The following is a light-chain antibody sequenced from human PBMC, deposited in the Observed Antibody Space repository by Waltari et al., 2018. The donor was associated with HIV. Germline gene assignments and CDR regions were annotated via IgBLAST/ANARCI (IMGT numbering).Light chain of an antibody. Sequence: TQPPSVSVAPGKTARITCGGDNIGGKLVHCYQQKPGQAPVLVLCDDNDRPSGIPERFSGSNSGNTATLTISRVEGGDEADYYCQVWVDSRDVAVIFGGGTKLTVL. J-gene: IGLJ2*01. V-gene: IGLV3-21*03. CDR2: DDN. CDR1: NIGGKL. CDR3: QVWVDSRDVAVI.